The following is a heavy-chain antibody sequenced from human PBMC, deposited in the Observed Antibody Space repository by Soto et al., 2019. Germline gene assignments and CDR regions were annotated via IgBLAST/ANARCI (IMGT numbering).Heavy chain of an antibody. Sequence: GGSLRLSCAASGFPFSFYSMNWVRQAPGKGLEWISYITSTSSAINYADSVRGRFTISRDNAMRSLFLHMNSLRDEDTAVYYCARDGKWAAYTHGPNYLDSWGKAALLTVSS. CDR3: ARDGKWAAYTHGPNYLDS. D-gene: IGHD1-1*01. V-gene: IGHV3-48*02. J-gene: IGHJ4*02. CDR1: GFPFSFYS. CDR2: ITSTSSAI.